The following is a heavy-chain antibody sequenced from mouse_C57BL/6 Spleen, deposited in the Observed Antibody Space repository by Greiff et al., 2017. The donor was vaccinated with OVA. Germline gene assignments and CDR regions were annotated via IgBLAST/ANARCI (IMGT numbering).Heavy chain of an antibody. J-gene: IGHJ4*01. CDR2: IDPNSGGT. Sequence: QVQLQQPGAELVKPGASVKLSCKASGYTFTSYWMHWVKQRPGRGLEWIGRIDPNSGGTKYNEKFKSKATLTVDKPSSTACMQLSSLTSEDSAVYYCASEGGTVFYAMDYWGQGTSVTVSS. V-gene: IGHV1-72*01. D-gene: IGHD4-1*01. CDR3: ASEGGTVFYAMDY. CDR1: GYTFTSYW.